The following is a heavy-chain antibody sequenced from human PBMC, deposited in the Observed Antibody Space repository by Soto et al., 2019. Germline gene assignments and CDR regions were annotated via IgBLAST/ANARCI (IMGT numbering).Heavy chain of an antibody. Sequence: QVQLQEWGPGLVKPSQTLSLTCTVSGGSIRNGDYYWGWIRQPPGKGLEWIGYVYYSGTTYSHPSLKSRVTISVDTSENEFSLRLSSVTAADTAVYYGVTVNLVGAAYYFDYWGPGTLVTVSS. V-gene: IGHV4-30-4*01. D-gene: IGHD1-26*01. CDR2: VYYSGTT. CDR1: GGSIRNGDYY. J-gene: IGHJ4*02. CDR3: VTVNLVGAAYYFDY.